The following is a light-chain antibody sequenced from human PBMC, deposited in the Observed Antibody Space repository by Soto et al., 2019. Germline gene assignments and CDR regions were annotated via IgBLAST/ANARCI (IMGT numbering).Light chain of an antibody. CDR1: NSDVGRYNS. Sequence: QSALTQPHPVSGSPGQSVTISCTGTNSDVGRYNSVSWYQQLPGKAPQLIISAVRQRPSGVPDRFSGSKSGNTASLTISGLQTDDEADYFCFSYTANDNWVFGGGTKVTVL. J-gene: IGLJ3*02. CDR2: AVR. CDR3: FSYTANDNWV. V-gene: IGLV2-11*01.